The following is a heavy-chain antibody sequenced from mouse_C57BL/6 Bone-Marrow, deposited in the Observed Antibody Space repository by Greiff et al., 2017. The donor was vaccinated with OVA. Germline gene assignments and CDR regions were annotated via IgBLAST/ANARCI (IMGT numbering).Heavy chain of an antibody. CDR1: GYSFTGYY. Sequence: EVQLQQSGPELVKPGASVKISCKASGYSFTGYYMNWVKQSPEKSLEWIGEINPSTGGTTYNQKFKAKATLTVDKSSSTAYMQLSSLTSEDSAVYYCARSNYGSSYWYFDVWGTGTTVTVSS. D-gene: IGHD1-1*01. CDR3: ARSNYGSSYWYFDV. CDR2: INPSTGGT. J-gene: IGHJ1*03. V-gene: IGHV1-42*01.